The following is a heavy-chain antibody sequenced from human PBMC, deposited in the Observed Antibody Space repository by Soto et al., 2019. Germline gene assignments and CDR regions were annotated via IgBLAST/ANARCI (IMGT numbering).Heavy chain of an antibody. Sequence: GKGLEWIGYIYYSGSTNYNPSLKSRVTISVDTSKNQFSLKLSSVTAADTAGYYGARERYGTGDYWYYGMDVWGQGTTVTVSS. V-gene: IGHV4-59*01. CDR3: ARERYGTGDYWYYGMDV. D-gene: IGHD1-20*01. J-gene: IGHJ6*02. CDR2: IYYSGST.